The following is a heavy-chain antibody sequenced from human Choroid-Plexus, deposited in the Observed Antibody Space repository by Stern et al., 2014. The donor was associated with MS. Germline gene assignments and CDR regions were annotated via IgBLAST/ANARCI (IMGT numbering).Heavy chain of an antibody. D-gene: IGHD2/OR15-2a*01. J-gene: IGHJ5*02. CDR1: GFTFGSCA. V-gene: IGHV3-30*18. CDR3: AKDRQYLTYFFDH. CDR2: GSYDGSNK. Sequence: VQLVESGGGVVQPGRPLRLSCVASGFTFGSCAMPWVRQAPGKGLEWGAGGSYDGSNKYYADSVKGRFTISRDNSQNTLYMQMSSLRPEDTAVYYCAKDRQYLTYFFDHWGQGSLVTVSS.